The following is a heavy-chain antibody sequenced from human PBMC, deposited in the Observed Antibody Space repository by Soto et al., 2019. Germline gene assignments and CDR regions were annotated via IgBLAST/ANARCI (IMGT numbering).Heavy chain of an antibody. J-gene: IGHJ4*02. V-gene: IGHV1-69*13. D-gene: IGHD6-19*01. CDR1: GGTFSSYA. CDR2: IIPIFGTA. CDR3: ARSQLGVAAFSLRLGSYSDY. Sequence: GASVKVSCKASGGTFSSYAISWVRQAPGQGLEWMGGIIPIFGTANYAQKFQGRVTITADESTSTAYMELSSLRSEDTAVYYFARSQLGVAAFSLRLGSYSDYWGQGTLVTVSS.